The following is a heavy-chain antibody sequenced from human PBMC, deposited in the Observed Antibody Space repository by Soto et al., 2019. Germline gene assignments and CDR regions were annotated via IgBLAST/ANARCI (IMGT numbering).Heavy chain of an antibody. D-gene: IGHD6-19*01. J-gene: IGHJ5*02. V-gene: IGHV4-4*02. CDR2: IFQSGST. Sequence: PSETLSLTCAVSGGSISSSNWWSWVRQPPGKGLEWIGEIFQSGSTNYTPSLESRVTIPVDKSKNQFSLTLTSVTAADTAVYFCARGRGRYSSGWSWFDPWGQGILVTVSS. CDR1: GGSISSSNW. CDR3: ARGRGRYSSGWSWFDP.